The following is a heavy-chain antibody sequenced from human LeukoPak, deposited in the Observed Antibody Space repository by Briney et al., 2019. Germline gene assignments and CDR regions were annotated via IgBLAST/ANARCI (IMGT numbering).Heavy chain of an antibody. Sequence: PGGSLRLSCAASGFSVSGTYMSWVRQAPGKGLEWVSVIYSGGSTYYADSVKGRFTISRDNSKNTLYLQMNSLRAEDTAVYYCARVLYGGNSDYWGQGTLVTVSS. CDR3: ARVLYGGNSDY. V-gene: IGHV3-53*01. D-gene: IGHD4-23*01. CDR2: IYSGGST. CDR1: GFSVSGTY. J-gene: IGHJ4*02.